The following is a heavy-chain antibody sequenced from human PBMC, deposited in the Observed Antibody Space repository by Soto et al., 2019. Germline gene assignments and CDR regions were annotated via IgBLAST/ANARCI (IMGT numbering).Heavy chain of an antibody. D-gene: IGHD3-10*01. CDR1: GYTFSNYD. Sequence: QVQLVQSGAELKKPGASVKVSCKASGYTFSNYDMNWVRQATGQGAEWIGWVNPYNGDTGYAQKFQGRVTLTTDISTPTAYMELTSLRSEDTAIYYCAKVSRKGSAIDFDYWGQGTLITVSS. CDR3: AKVSRKGSAIDFDY. V-gene: IGHV1-8*01. CDR2: VNPYNGDT. J-gene: IGHJ4*02.